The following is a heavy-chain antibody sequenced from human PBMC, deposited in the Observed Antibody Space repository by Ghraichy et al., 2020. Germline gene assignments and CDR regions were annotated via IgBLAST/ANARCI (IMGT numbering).Heavy chain of an antibody. D-gene: IGHD5-12*01. CDR2: IESAGSTT. CDR1: GLTLSSIW. Sequence: GGSLRLSCAASGLTLSSIWMHWVGQAPGKGPVWVSHIESAGSTTTYAASVKGRLTISRDDAKNTLYLQMNSLRAEDPAVYYCASLVATHPFDYWGQGTLVTVSS. V-gene: IGHV3-74*01. CDR3: ASLVATHPFDY. J-gene: IGHJ4*02.